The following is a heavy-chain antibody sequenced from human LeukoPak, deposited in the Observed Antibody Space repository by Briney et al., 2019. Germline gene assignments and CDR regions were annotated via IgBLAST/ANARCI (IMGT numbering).Heavy chain of an antibody. CDR3: ARGGEANYYDTSGYYLYYY. J-gene: IGHJ4*02. V-gene: IGHV1-69*11. Sequence: SVKVSCKASGGTFSNYAISWVRQAPGQGLEWMGRIIPILGTTNYAQKFQGRVTITTDESTSTAYMELSSLRSEDTAVYYCARGGEANYYDTSGYYLYYYWGQGTLVTVSS. CDR2: IIPILGTT. D-gene: IGHD3-22*01. CDR1: GGTFSNYA.